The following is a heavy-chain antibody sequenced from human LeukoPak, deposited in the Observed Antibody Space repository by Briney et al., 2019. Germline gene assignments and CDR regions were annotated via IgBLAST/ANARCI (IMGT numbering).Heavy chain of an antibody. D-gene: IGHD1-26*01. CDR3: ARDTSGSYYSHAFDI. CDR1: GFTFSSYS. Sequence: GGSLGLSCAASGFTFSSYSMNWVRQAPGKGLEWVSSISSSSSYIYYADSVKGRFTISRDNAKNSLYLQMNSLRAEDTAVYYCARDTSGSYYSHAFDIWGQGTMVTVSS. V-gene: IGHV3-21*01. CDR2: ISSSSSYI. J-gene: IGHJ3*02.